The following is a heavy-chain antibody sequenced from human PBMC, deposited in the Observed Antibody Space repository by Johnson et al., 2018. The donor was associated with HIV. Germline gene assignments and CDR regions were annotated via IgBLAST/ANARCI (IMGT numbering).Heavy chain of an antibody. Sequence: QMHLVESGGGLVKPGGSLRLSCVASGFTFSDHYMSWIRQAPGKGLEWVAHISSSGSNRDYSDSVKGRFTISRDNAKNSLFLQMNSLRAEDTAVYYCASDYSDIGGLNDAFDIWGQGTMVTVSS. CDR3: ASDYSDIGGLNDAFDI. J-gene: IGHJ3*02. D-gene: IGHD3-22*01. CDR1: GFTFSDHY. CDR2: ISSSGSNR. V-gene: IGHV3-11*04.